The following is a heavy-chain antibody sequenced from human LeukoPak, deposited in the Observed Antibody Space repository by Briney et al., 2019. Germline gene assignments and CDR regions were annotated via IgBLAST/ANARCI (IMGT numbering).Heavy chain of an antibody. D-gene: IGHD6-6*01. J-gene: IGHJ4*02. CDR3: ASGGGSSSSVLGVDY. CDR2: INPNSGGT. Sequence: ASVKVSCKASGYTFTGYYMHWVRQAPGQGLEWMGWINPNSGGTNYAQKFQGRVTMTRDTSISTAYMELSRLRSDDTAVYYCASGGGSSSSVLGVDYWGQGTLVTVSS. CDR1: GYTFTGYY. V-gene: IGHV1-2*02.